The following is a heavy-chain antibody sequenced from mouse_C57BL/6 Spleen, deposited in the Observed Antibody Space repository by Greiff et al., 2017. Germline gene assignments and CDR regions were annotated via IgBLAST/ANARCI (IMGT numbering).Heavy chain of an antibody. J-gene: IGHJ3*01. V-gene: IGHV1-81*01. CDR3: AIYGSSSSWFAY. CDR2: IYPRSGNT. D-gene: IGHD1-1*01. CDR1: GYTFTSYG. Sequence: QVQLKESGAELARPGASVKLSCKASGYTFTSYGISWVKQRTGQGLEWIGEIYPRSGNTYYNEKFKGKATLTADKSSSTAYMELRSLTSEDSAVYFCAIYGSSSSWFAYWGQGTLVTVSA.